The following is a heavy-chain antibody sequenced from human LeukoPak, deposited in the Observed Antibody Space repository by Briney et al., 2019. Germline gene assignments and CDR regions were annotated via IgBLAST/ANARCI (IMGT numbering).Heavy chain of an antibody. CDR2: ISAYNGNT. V-gene: IGHV1-18*01. D-gene: IGHD3-3*01. CDR1: GYTFTSYG. CDR3: ARDPSAYDLAASGYYYYYMDV. J-gene: IGHJ6*03. Sequence: ASVKVSCKASGYTFTSYGISWVRQAPGQGLEWMGWISAYNGNTNYAQKLQGRVTMTTDTSTSTAYMELRSLRSEDTAVYYCARDPSAYDLAASGYYYYYMDVWGKGTTVTVSS.